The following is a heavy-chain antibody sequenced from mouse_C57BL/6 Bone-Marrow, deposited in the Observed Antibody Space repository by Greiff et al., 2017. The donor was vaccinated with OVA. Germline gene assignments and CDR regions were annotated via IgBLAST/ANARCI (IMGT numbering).Heavy chain of an antibody. D-gene: IGHD4-1*01. J-gene: IGHJ3*01. CDR2: ISSGGSYT. CDR3: ARRETGKGAWFAY. V-gene: IGHV5-6*01. Sequence: EVHLVESGGDLVKPGGSLKLSCAASGFTFSSYGMSWVRQTPDKRLEWVATISSGGSYTYYPDSVKGRFTISRDNAKNTLYLQMSSLKSEDTAMYYCARRETGKGAWFAYWGQGTLVTVSA. CDR1: GFTFSSYG.